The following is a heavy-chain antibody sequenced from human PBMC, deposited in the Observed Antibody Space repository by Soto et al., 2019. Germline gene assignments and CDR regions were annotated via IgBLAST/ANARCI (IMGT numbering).Heavy chain of an antibody. Sequence: SETLSLTSTVSGGTISSGGYYWSWVRQPPGKGLEWIGEIYHSGSTNYNPSLKSRVTISVDKSKNQFSLKLSSVTAADTAVYYCARVSGNYYYGMDVWGQGTTVTVSS. CDR2: IYHSGST. J-gene: IGHJ6*02. CDR1: GGTISSGGYY. V-gene: IGHV4-39*07. D-gene: IGHD3-10*01. CDR3: ARVSGNYYYGMDV.